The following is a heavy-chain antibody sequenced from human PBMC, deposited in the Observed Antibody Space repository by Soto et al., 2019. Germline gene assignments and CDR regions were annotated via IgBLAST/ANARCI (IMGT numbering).Heavy chain of an antibody. V-gene: IGHV4-61*01. J-gene: IGHJ4*02. CDR1: GGSVSSGSYY. CDR2: IYYSGST. D-gene: IGHD2-21*01. CDR3: ARWVEMAMKYYFDY. Sequence: PSETLSLTCTVSGGSVSSGSYYWSWIRQPPGKGLEWIGYIYYSGSTNYNPSLKSRVTISVDTSKNQFSLKLSSVTAADTAVYYCARWVEMAMKYYFDYWGQGTLVTVSS.